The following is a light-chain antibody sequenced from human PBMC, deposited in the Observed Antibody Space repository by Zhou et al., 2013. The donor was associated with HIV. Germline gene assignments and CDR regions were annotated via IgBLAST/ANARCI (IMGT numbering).Light chain of an antibody. Sequence: DIQMTQSPSSLSASVGDRVTITCQASHDIINFLNWFQQKPGKAPKLLIYGASNLETGVPSRFSGGGSGTDFTFTINSLQPEDIATYYCQQYDNLPRTFGQGTKLEIK. CDR3: QQYDNLPRT. V-gene: IGKV1-33*01. J-gene: IGKJ2*01. CDR1: HDIINF. CDR2: GAS.